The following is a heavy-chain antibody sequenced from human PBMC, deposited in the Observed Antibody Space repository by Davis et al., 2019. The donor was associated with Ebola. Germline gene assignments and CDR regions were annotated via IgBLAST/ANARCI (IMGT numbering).Heavy chain of an antibody. CDR2: IKQDGSEK. D-gene: IGHD3-22*01. CDR3: AKSDDSSGYFYAEDGFDV. V-gene: IGHV3-7*03. CDR1: GFTFSGYW. J-gene: IGHJ3*01. Sequence: GESLKISCGASGFTFSGYWMTWVRQAPGKGLEWVANIKQDGSEKYYVDSVKGRFTISRDNAENSVYLQMNTLSAEDTALYYCAKSDDSSGYFYAEDGFDVWGQGTMVTVSS.